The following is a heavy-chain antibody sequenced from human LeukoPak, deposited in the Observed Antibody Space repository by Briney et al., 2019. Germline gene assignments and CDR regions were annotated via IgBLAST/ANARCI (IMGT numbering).Heavy chain of an antibody. V-gene: IGHV4-4*08. Sequence: SETLSLTCTVSGGSISSYYWSWIRQPPGKGLEWIGYIYYSGSTNYNPSLKNRVTISVDTSKNQFSLKLSSVTAADTAVYYCAREGDSSGPTFDYWGQGTLVTVSS. CDR3: AREGDSSGPTFDY. CDR1: GGSISSYY. J-gene: IGHJ4*02. D-gene: IGHD3-22*01. CDR2: IYYSGST.